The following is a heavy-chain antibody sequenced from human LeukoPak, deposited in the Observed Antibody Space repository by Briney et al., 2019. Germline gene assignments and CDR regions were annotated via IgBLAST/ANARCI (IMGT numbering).Heavy chain of an antibody. CDR3: ARAWTLYSSDWTNFDY. CDR2: MNPNSGGT. D-gene: IGHD6-19*01. J-gene: IGHJ4*02. CDR1: GYTFTGYY. Sequence: SVKVSCKASGYTFTGYYMHWVRKPPGQGLELMGWMNPNSGGTNYAQKFQDRVTMTRDTSISTAYTELLRLRSDDTAVYYCARAWTLYSSDWTNFDYWGQGTLVTVSS. V-gene: IGHV1-2*02.